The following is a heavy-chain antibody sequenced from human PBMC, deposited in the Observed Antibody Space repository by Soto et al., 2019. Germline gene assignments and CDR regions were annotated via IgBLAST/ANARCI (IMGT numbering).Heavy chain of an antibody. Sequence: SETLSLTCAVSGGSISSGGYSWSWIGQPPGKGLEWIGYIYHSGSTYYNPSLKSRVTISVDRSKNQFSLKLSSVTAADTAVYYCARDQGTGDFDYWGQGTLVTVSS. CDR2: IYHSGST. D-gene: IGHD1-1*01. CDR3: ARDQGTGDFDY. V-gene: IGHV4-30-2*01. J-gene: IGHJ4*02. CDR1: GGSISSGGYS.